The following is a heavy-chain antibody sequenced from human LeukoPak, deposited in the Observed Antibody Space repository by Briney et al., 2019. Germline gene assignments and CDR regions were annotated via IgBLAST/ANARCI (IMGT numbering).Heavy chain of an antibody. Sequence: GRSLRLSCAASGFTFSSYSMNWVRHAPGKGLEWVSSISSRSSYIYYADSVKGRFTISRDNAKNSLYRQMNSLRAEDTAVYYCAREDYYDSSGYDYWGQGTLVTVSS. CDR3: AREDYYDSSGYDY. D-gene: IGHD3-22*01. CDR1: GFTFSSYS. V-gene: IGHV3-21*06. J-gene: IGHJ4*02. CDR2: ISSRSSYI.